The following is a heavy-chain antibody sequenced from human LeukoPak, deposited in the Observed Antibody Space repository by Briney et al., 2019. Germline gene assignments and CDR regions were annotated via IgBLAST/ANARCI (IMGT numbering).Heavy chain of an antibody. J-gene: IGHJ4*02. V-gene: IGHV4-61*02. CDR3: ARASYSYDINGWVPFDY. Sequence: SETLSLTCTVPGNSISSGDNCWSWIRQPAGKGLEWIGRIYTSGSTNYNPSLKSRVTISGDTSKNQFSLRLSSVTAADTAVYYCARASYSYDINGWVPFDYWGQGTLVTVSS. CDR2: IYTSGST. CDR1: GNSISSGDNC. D-gene: IGHD3-22*01.